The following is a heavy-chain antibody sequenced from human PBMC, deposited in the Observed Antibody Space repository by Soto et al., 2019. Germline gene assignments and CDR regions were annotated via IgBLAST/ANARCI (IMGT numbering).Heavy chain of an antibody. Sequence: QVQLVQSGADVKKPGASVKVSCKASGYTFTSYWMHWVRQAPGQGLEWLGVINPSGGSTTYAEKCKGRVAMTRDRTTSTVYRGLSSLRSDDTAVYYCARTSARALRAYFEPWGRRSLATVSS. V-gene: IGHV1-46*01. J-gene: IGHJ4*02. CDR3: ARTSARALRAYFEP. CDR1: GYTFTSYW. CDR2: INPSGGST.